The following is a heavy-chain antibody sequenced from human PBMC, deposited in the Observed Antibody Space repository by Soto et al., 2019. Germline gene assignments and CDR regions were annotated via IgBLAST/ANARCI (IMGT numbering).Heavy chain of an antibody. J-gene: IGHJ4*02. Sequence: EVQLVESGGVLVQPGGSLRLSCAASGFTFSNYWMHWVRQTPVKGLVWVSRINSDGSSTTYVDAVKGRFTISRDNAKNTLYLRMNSLKAEDTAVYYCARGDSSSPGYWGQGTLVTVSP. CDR3: ARGDSSSPGY. CDR2: INSDGSST. V-gene: IGHV3-74*01. CDR1: GFTFSNYW. D-gene: IGHD6-13*01.